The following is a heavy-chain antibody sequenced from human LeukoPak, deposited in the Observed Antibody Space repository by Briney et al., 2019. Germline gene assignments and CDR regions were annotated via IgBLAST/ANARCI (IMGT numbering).Heavy chain of an antibody. CDR2: IYYSGST. CDR1: GGSISSSNW. D-gene: IGHD5-18*01. V-gene: IGHV4-4*02. CDR3: ARATAFPWYFDY. Sequence: PSGTLSLTCAVSGGSISSSNWWSWVRQPPGKGLEWIAYIYYSGSTDYNPSLRSRVTISGDTSENQISLKLSSVTAADTAVYYCARATAFPWYFDYWGQGILVTVSS. J-gene: IGHJ4*02.